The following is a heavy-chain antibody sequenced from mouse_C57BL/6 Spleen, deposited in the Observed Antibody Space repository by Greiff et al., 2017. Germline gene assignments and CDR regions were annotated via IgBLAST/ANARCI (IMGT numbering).Heavy chain of an antibody. D-gene: IGHD4-1*01. CDR2: IYPSDSET. J-gene: IGHJ2*01. Sequence: QVQLQQPGAELVRPGSSVKLSCKASGYTFTGYWMDWVKQRPGQGLEWIGNIYPSDSETHYNQKFKDKATLTVDKSSSTAYMQLSSLTSEDSAVYDCAREELGRSYFDYWGQGTTLTVSS. CDR1: GYTFTGYW. V-gene: IGHV1-61*01. CDR3: AREELGRSYFDY.